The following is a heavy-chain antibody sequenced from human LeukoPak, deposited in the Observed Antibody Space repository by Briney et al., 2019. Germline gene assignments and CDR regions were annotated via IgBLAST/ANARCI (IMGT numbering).Heavy chain of an antibody. J-gene: IGHJ4*02. CDR1: GGTFSSYA. D-gene: IGHD3-10*01. Sequence: GASVKVSCKASGGTFSSYAISWVRQAPGQGLEWMGRIIPIFGTANYAQKFQGRGTITTDESTSTAYMELSSLRSEDTAVYYCARALDYGSGISPFDYWGQGTLVTVSS. V-gene: IGHV1-69*05. CDR3: ARALDYGSGISPFDY. CDR2: IIPIFGTA.